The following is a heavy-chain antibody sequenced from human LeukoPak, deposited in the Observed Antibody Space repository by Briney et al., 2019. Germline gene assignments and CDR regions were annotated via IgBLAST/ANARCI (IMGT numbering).Heavy chain of an antibody. CDR2: INHSGST. Sequence: SETLSLTCTVSGGSISGYYWSWIRQPPGKGLEWIGEINHSGSTNYNPSLKSRVTISVDTSKNQFSLKLSSVTAADTAVYYCARRGGIAVYWGQGTLVTVSS. V-gene: IGHV4-34*01. J-gene: IGHJ4*02. CDR1: GGSISGYY. D-gene: IGHD6-19*01. CDR3: ARRGGIAVY.